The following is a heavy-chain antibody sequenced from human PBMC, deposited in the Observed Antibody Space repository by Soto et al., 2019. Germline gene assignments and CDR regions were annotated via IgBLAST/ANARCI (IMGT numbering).Heavy chain of an antibody. Sequence: ESGGDLVQPGGSLRLSCEASGFSLTSHAMSWVRQAPGMGLEWVSAISRSGDSTYYGASVKGRFIVSRDNSKNIVYLQMKKLRVEDTAEYYCARDTPRHDFWSGYSDSWGQGTLVAVSS. V-gene: IGHV3-23*01. D-gene: IGHD3-3*01. CDR2: ISRSGDST. CDR3: ARDTPRHDFWSGYSDS. CDR1: GFSLTSHA. J-gene: IGHJ4*02.